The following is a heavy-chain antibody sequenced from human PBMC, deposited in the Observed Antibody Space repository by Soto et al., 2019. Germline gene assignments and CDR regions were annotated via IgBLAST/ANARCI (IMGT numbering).Heavy chain of an antibody. D-gene: IGHD3-22*01. CDR3: ARDHDTVTYGSSPYFDY. CDR1: GGSISSSSYY. Sequence: PSETLSLTCTVSGGSISSSSYYWSWIRQPPGKGLEWIGYIYYSGSTYYNPSLKSRVTISVDTSKNQFSLKLSSVTAADTAVYYCARDHDTVTYGSSPYFDYWGQGTLVTVSS. CDR2: IYYSGST. V-gene: IGHV4-30-4*01. J-gene: IGHJ4*02.